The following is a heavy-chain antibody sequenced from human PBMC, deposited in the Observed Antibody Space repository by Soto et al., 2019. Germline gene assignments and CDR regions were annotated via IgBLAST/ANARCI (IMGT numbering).Heavy chain of an antibody. J-gene: IGHJ4*02. CDR1: AFSLTTYGVG. V-gene: IGHV2-5*02. CDR3: AHRLTLNSDWNYGPFDY. CDR2: IYWDDDK. Sequence: QITLKESGPALVKPTQTLTLTCTFSAFSLTTYGVGVGWIRQPPGKALEWLALIYWDDDKRYCPSLKSRLTITKDTSKNQVVLTMTNMDPVDTATYFCAHRLTLNSDWNYGPFDYWGQGTLVTVSS. D-gene: IGHD1-7*01.